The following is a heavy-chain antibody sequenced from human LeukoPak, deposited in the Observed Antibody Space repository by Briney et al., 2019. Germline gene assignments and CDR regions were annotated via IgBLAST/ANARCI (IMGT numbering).Heavy chain of an antibody. CDR1: GYTFTGYY. V-gene: IGHV1-2*02. CDR2: INPNSGGT. CDR3: ARVRGVEYSNSFDY. Sequence: ASVKVSCKASGYTFTGYYMHWVRQAPGQGLEWMGWINPNSGGTNYAQKFQGRVTMTRDTSISTAYMELSRLRSDDTAVYYCARVRGVEYSNSFDYWGQGTLVTVSS. J-gene: IGHJ4*02. D-gene: IGHD6-6*01.